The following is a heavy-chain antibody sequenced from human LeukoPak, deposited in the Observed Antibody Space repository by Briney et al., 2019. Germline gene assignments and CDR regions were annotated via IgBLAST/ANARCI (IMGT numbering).Heavy chain of an antibody. Sequence: GASVKVSCKASGYTLTSYGISWVRQAPGQGLEWMGWISAYNGNTKYALNLQGRVTTTTDTSTSTAYMELRSLRSDDTAVYYCARGYYYDSSGYYYDYFDYWGQGTLVTVSS. CDR3: ARGYYYDSSGYYYDYFDY. CDR2: ISAYNGNT. CDR1: GYTLTSYG. V-gene: IGHV1-18*01. D-gene: IGHD3-22*01. J-gene: IGHJ4*02.